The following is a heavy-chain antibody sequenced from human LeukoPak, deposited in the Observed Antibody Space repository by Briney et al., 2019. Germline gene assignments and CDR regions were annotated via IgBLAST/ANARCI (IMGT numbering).Heavy chain of an antibody. Sequence: ASVKVSCKASGYTFTSYGTSWVRQAPGQGLAWMGWISAYNGNTNYAQKLQGRVTMTTDTSTSTAYMELRSLRSDDTAVYYCARAPDCSGGSCYSEFDYWGQGTLVTVSS. V-gene: IGHV1-18*01. CDR2: ISAYNGNT. CDR3: ARAPDCSGGSCYSEFDY. J-gene: IGHJ4*02. CDR1: GYTFTSYG. D-gene: IGHD2-15*01.